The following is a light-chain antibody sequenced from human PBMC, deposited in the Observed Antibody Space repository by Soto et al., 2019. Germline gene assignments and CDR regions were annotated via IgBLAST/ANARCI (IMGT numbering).Light chain of an antibody. Sequence: EVVLTQSPVTLSLSPGERATLSCRASRLFSDNYLAWYQQKPGQAPRLLIYAASRRATGIPDRFIGSGSETDFTLTIRRVEPDDFAMYYCQQYGASPVTFGGGTKVEI. V-gene: IGKV3-20*01. CDR1: RLFSDNY. CDR3: QQYGASPVT. CDR2: AAS. J-gene: IGKJ4*01.